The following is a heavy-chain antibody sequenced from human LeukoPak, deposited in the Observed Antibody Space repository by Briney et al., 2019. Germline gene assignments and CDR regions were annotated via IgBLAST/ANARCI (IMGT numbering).Heavy chain of an antibody. V-gene: IGHV3-7*01. J-gene: IGHJ4*02. CDR1: GFSFSNYW. CDR3: ARGGAAAARKRGIDY. CDR2: ISENGRAK. D-gene: IGHD6-13*01. Sequence: PGGSLRLSCAASGFSFSNYWMSWVRQAPGKGLEWVASISENGRAKPYVASVRGRFTISRDNTKKSLYLQMNSLRVEDTAVYYCARGGAAAARKRGIDYWGQGTLVTVSS.